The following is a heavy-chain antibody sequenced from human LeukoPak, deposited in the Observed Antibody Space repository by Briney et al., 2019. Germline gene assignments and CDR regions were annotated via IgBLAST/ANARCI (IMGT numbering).Heavy chain of an antibody. CDR1: GDTDSSSGGA. CDR3: ARGKNSAFDI. V-gene: IGHV6-1*01. J-gene: IGHJ3*02. CDR2: TYYGAKWFN. Sequence: SETLSLTCDISGDTDSSSGGAWNSPRQSPARGLEWLGRTYYGAKWFNEYSVSIRGRITIDPDASNNHLSLQENPMTPEDTAMYYCARGKNSAFDIGSQGTMVTVSS. D-gene: IGHD1-7*01.